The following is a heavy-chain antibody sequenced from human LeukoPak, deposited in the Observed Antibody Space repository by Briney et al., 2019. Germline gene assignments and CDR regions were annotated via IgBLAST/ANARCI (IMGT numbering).Heavy chain of an antibody. CDR3: AREDPQTTVPEGMDV. CDR1: GGSISNYY. D-gene: IGHD4-17*01. J-gene: IGHJ6*02. CDR2: IYYSGTT. V-gene: IGHV4-59*01. Sequence: SETLSLTCTVSGGSISNYYWSWIRQSPGKGLEWIGYIYYSGTTNSNPSLKSRVTISVDTSKNQFSLQLRSVTAADTAVYYCAREDPQTTVPEGMDVWGRGTTVIVSS.